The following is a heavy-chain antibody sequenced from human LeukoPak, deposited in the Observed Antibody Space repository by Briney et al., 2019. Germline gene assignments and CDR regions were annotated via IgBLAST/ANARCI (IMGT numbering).Heavy chain of an antibody. CDR1: GGSMNNYY. D-gene: IGHD3-10*01. J-gene: IGHJ4*02. CDR3: ARVPGAFAIDN. CDR2: IYYGGST. Sequence: PSETLSLTCSVSGGSMNNYYWTWLRQPPGKGLEWIGYIYYGGSTNYNPSLKSRVTISVDTSKNQFSLKLNSVSAADTAVYYCARVPGAFAIDNWGQGTLFTVSS. V-gene: IGHV4-59*01.